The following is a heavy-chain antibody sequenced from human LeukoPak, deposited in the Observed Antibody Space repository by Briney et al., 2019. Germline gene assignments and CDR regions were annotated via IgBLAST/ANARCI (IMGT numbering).Heavy chain of an antibody. V-gene: IGHV1-2*02. CDR1: GNTFTVYY. D-gene: IGHD1-26*01. J-gene: IGHJ4*02. CDR3: ATGDAIGDWKEQLPFHY. Sequence: ASVKVSCKASGNTFTVYYMHWVRQAPGQGPEWMGWINPNSGGTNYAQKFQGRVTMTEDTSTDTTYMELSSLRSEDTAVYYCATGDAIGDWKEQLPFHYWGQGTLVTVSS. CDR2: INPNSGGT.